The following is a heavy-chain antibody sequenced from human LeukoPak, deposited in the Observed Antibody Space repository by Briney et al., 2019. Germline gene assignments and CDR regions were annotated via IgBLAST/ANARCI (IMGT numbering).Heavy chain of an antibody. Sequence: PSETLSLTCAVYGGSFSGYYWSWIRQPPGKGLEWIGEINHSGSTNYNPSLKSRVTISVDTSKNQFSLKLSSVTAADTAVYYCAIGGDYYGSGSYYTHPRFDYWGQGTLVTVSS. CDR2: INHSGST. CDR3: AIGGDYYGSGSYYTHPRFDY. D-gene: IGHD3-10*01. J-gene: IGHJ4*02. CDR1: GGSFSGYY. V-gene: IGHV4-34*01.